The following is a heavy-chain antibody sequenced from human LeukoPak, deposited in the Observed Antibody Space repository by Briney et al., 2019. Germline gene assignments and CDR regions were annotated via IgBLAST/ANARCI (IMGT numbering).Heavy chain of an antibody. CDR3: ARDIGYCSGGTCSPYCDY. V-gene: IGHV1-18*04. CDR2: ISPYNGDT. D-gene: IGHD2-15*01. J-gene: IGHJ4*02. CDR1: GCTFTSHG. Sequence: ASVKVSCKASGCTFTSHGISWVRQAPGQGPEWMGWISPYNGDTNYAQRLQGRVTMTTDTSTSTAYMELRSLRSDDTAVYYCARDIGYCSGGTCSPYCDYWGQGTLVTVSS.